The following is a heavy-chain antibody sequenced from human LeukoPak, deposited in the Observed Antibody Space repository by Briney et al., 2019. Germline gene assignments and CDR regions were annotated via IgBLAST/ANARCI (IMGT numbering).Heavy chain of an antibody. CDR2: IYYSGST. CDR1: GGSISSSSYY. D-gene: IGHD2-8*01. V-gene: IGHV4-39*01. Sequence: SETLSPTCTVSGGSISSSSYYWGWIRQPPGKGLEWIGSIYYSGSTYYNPSLKSRVTISVDTSKNQFSLKLSSVTAADTAVYYCATTPQVYARHYYYYYMDVWGKGTTVTVSS. J-gene: IGHJ6*03. CDR3: ATTPQVYARHYYYYYMDV.